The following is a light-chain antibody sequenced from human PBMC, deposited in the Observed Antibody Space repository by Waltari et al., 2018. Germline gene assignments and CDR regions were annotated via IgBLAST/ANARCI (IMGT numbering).Light chain of an antibody. CDR2: KAS. V-gene: IGKV1-5*03. J-gene: IGKJ2*01. CDR1: QSISTW. Sequence: DMQMTQSPSTLSASVGDRVTITCRASQSISTWLARYQQKPGKAPKLLIYKASSLEGGVPSRFSGSGSGTEFTLTISSLQPDDFATYYCQQYSTYSRTFGQGTKLEIK. CDR3: QQYSTYSRT.